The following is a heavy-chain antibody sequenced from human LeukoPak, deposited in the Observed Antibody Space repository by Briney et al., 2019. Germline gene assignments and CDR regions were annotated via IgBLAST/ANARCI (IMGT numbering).Heavy chain of an antibody. Sequence: GGSLRLSCAASGFTFSSYWMHWVRQAPGKGLVWVSRINSDGSSTDYADSVKGRFTISRDNAKNTLSLQMNSLRAEDTAVYYCAKERLRLHYGMDVWGKGTTVTVSS. CDR2: INSDGSST. J-gene: IGHJ6*04. V-gene: IGHV3-74*01. CDR3: AKERLRLHYGMDV. D-gene: IGHD5-12*01. CDR1: GFTFSSYW.